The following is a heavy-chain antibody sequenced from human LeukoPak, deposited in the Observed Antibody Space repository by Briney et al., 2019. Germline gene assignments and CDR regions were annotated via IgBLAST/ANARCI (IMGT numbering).Heavy chain of an antibody. CDR1: GFTFSSYG. CDR3: AKTLPAVAGTDLDY. D-gene: IGHD6-19*01. J-gene: IGHJ4*02. Sequence: PGGSLRLSCAASGFTFSSYGMHWVRQAPGKGLEWVAVIWYDGSNKYYADSVKGRFTISRDNSKNTLYLQMNSLRAEDTAVYYCAKTLPAVAGTDLDYWGQGTLVTVSS. CDR2: IWYDGSNK. V-gene: IGHV3-33*06.